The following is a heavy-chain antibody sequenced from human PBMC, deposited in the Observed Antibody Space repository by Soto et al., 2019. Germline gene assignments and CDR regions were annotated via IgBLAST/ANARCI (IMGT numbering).Heavy chain of an antibody. Sequence: QVQLVQSGGEVKTPGASVRVSCKTSGYTFNTYGISWVRQAPGQGLEWLGWISAYNGHTDYAQKFQGRGTMTTEASTNTVSLELRGLRSDDTAIYYCARGRTWGGRDFDYWGQGTLVTVSS. CDR2: ISAYNGHT. D-gene: IGHD3-16*01. CDR1: GYTFNTYG. CDR3: ARGRTWGGRDFDY. V-gene: IGHV1-18*01. J-gene: IGHJ4*02.